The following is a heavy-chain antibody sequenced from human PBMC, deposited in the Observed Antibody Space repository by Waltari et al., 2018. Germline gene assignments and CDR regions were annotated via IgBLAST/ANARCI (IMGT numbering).Heavy chain of an antibody. D-gene: IGHD6-13*01. V-gene: IGHV3-21*02. CDR1: GFTFNTYP. J-gene: IGHJ6*02. CDR2: SSSTSSDI. CDR3: AGGYSSYYGMDV. Sequence: EVQLVESGGGLVKPGGSLRLSCAASGFTFNTYPMNWVRQAPGKGLAWVSSSSSTSSDIYYADSVKGRFTISRDNAKSSLYLQLNSLRAEDTAVYYCAGGYSSYYGMDVWGQGTTVTVSS.